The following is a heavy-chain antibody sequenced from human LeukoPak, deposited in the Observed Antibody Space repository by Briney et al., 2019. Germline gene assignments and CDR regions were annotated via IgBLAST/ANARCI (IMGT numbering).Heavy chain of an antibody. Sequence: PGESLKISCKGSGYTFSTYWIAWVRQLPGKGLEWMGTLYPGDSDTRYGPSFQGQVTISADKSINTAYLQWSSLKASDTAMYYCARTPTVAVMYAGHVDNWGQGTLVTVSS. D-gene: IGHD2-8*01. V-gene: IGHV5-51*01. CDR3: ARTPTVAVMYAGHVDN. CDR2: LYPGDSDT. CDR1: GYTFSTYW. J-gene: IGHJ4*02.